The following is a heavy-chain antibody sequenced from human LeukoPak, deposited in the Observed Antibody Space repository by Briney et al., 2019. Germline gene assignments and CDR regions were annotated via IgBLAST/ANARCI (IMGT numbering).Heavy chain of an antibody. D-gene: IGHD4-17*01. Sequence: PGGSLRLSCAASGFTFSSYAMSWVRQAPGKGLEWVSAISGSGGSTYYADSVKGRFTISRDNAKNSLYLQMNSLRAEDTAVYYCARDYGDYGGRKGKFDYWGQGTLVTVSS. CDR2: ISGSGGST. J-gene: IGHJ4*02. CDR3: ARDYGDYGGRKGKFDY. CDR1: GFTFSSYA. V-gene: IGHV3-23*01.